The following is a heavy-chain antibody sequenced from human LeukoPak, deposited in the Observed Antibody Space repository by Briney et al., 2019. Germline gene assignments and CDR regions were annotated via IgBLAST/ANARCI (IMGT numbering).Heavy chain of an antibody. V-gene: IGHV4-61*02. Sequence: SETLSLTCTVSGGSISSGSYYWSWIRQPAGKGLEWIGRIYTSGSTNYNPSLKSRVTISVDTSKNQFSLKLSSVTAADTAVYYCARLSRHGSGSSWGQGTPVTVSS. CDR1: GGSISSGSYY. CDR3: ARLSRHGSGSS. CDR2: IYTSGST. J-gene: IGHJ4*02. D-gene: IGHD3-10*01.